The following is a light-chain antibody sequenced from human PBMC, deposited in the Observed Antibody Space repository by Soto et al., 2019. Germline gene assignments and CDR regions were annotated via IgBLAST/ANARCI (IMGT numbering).Light chain of an antibody. J-gene: IGLJ3*02. V-gene: IGLV2-14*01. CDR1: SSDVGGYNY. CDR2: NNN. CDR3: QSYDTGLSGGA. Sequence: QSALTQPASVSGSPGQSITISCTGTSSDVGGYNYVSWFQQHPGKAPKLLIYNNNYRPSGVPDRFVGSQSGTSASLAITGLQDEDEGDYYCQSYDTGLSGGAFGGGTKLTVL.